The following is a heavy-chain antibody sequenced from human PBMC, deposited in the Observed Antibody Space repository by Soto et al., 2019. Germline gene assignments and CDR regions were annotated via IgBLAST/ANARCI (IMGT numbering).Heavy chain of an antibody. CDR1: GGTFSSYA. CDR3: ARGPPIVVVTAFSYYYGMDV. Sequence: QVQLVQSGAEVEKPGSSVKVSCKASGGTFSSYAISWVRQAPGQGLEWMGGIIPIFGTANYAQKFQGRVTITADESTSTAYMELSSLRSEDTAVYYCARGPPIVVVTAFSYYYGMDVWGQGTTVTVSS. J-gene: IGHJ6*02. V-gene: IGHV1-69*01. CDR2: IIPIFGTA. D-gene: IGHD2-21*02.